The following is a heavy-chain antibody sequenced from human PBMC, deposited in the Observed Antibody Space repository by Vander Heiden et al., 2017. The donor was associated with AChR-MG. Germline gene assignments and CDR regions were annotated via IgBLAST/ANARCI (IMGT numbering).Heavy chain of an antibody. CDR2: MNPNSGNT. J-gene: IGHJ5*02. CDR3: ARGPHFTVTQRGYNWFDP. D-gene: IGHD4-17*01. V-gene: IGHV1-8*01. Sequence: QVQLVQSGAEVKKPGASVKVSCKGSGYTFTSSDINWVRQATGQGLEWMGWMNPNSGNTGYAQKFQGRVSMTRNTSISTAYMELSSLRFEDTAVYYCARGPHFTVTQRGYNWFDPWGQGTLVTVSS. CDR1: GYTFTSSD.